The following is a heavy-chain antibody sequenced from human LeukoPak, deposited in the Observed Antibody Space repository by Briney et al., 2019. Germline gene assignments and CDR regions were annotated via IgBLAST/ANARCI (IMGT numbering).Heavy chain of an antibody. D-gene: IGHD2-2*01. Sequence: ASVKVSCKASGYTFTSYGISWVRQAPGQGLEWMGWISAYNGNTNYAQKLQGRVTMTTDTSTSTAYMELRSLRSDDTAVYYCARDSCSTSCYRGYYYYGMDVWGQGTTVTVSS. CDR2: ISAYNGNT. CDR1: GYTFTSYG. V-gene: IGHV1-18*01. CDR3: ARDSCSTSCYRGYYYYGMDV. J-gene: IGHJ6*02.